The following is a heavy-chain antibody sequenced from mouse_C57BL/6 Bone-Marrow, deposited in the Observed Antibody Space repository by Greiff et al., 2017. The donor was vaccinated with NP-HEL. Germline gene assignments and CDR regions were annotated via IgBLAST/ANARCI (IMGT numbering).Heavy chain of an antibody. CDR1: GYTFTDYN. V-gene: IGHV1-18*01. Sequence: EVQLQQSGPELVKPGASVKIPCKASGYTFTDYNMDWVKQSHGKSLEWIGDISPNNGGTIYNQKFKGKATLTVYKSSSTAYMELRSLTSEGTAVYYCARDFDYWGQGTTLTVSS. J-gene: IGHJ2*01. CDR2: ISPNNGGT. CDR3: ARDFDY.